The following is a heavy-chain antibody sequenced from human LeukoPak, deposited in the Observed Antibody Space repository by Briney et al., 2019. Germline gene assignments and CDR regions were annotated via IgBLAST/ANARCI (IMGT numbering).Heavy chain of an antibody. D-gene: IGHD6-13*01. CDR3: AKLGRSSSWYLKH. Sequence: GGSLRLSCAASGFTFSSYAMNWVRQAPGKGLEWVSAISGSGGSTYYADSVKGRFTISRDNSKNTLYLQMNSLRAEDTAVYYCAKLGRSSSWYLKHWGQGTLVTVSS. J-gene: IGHJ1*01. CDR2: ISGSGGST. V-gene: IGHV3-23*01. CDR1: GFTFSSYA.